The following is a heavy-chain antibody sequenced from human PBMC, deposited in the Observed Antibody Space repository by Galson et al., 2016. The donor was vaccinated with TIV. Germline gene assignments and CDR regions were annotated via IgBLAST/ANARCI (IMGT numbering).Heavy chain of an antibody. D-gene: IGHD3-3*01. Sequence: SLRLSCAASGFTFSNFAMHWVRQAPGKGLEWVSSISATGGSTYYADSVKGRSTTSRDNSKDQLYLQMNSLRAEDTAVYYCAKTIAVSGVLINYFYYGMDVWGHGTTVSVSS. CDR3: AKTIAVSGVLINYFYYGMDV. J-gene: IGHJ6*02. CDR2: ISATGGST. V-gene: IGHV3-23*01. CDR1: GFTFSNFA.